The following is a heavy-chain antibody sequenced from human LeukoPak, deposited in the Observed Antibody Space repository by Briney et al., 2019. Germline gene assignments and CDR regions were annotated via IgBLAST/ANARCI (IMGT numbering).Heavy chain of an antibody. D-gene: IGHD3-9*01. CDR2: ISGSSGSI. J-gene: IGHJ4*02. V-gene: IGHV3-21*01. CDR3: ARANPPAISFFDW. CDR1: GFTFSSYS. Sequence: PGGSLRLSCAASGFTFSSYSMNWVRLAPGKGLEWVASISGSSGSIYYADSVKGRFTISRDNAKNSLYLQMNSLRAEDTAEYYCARANPPAISFFDWWGQGTLVSVSS.